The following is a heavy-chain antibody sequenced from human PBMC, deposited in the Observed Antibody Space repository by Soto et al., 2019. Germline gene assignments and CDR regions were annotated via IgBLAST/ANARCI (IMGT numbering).Heavy chain of an antibody. CDR3: ARGQIYCSGGSCYGVYGFDY. CDR1: GYTFTSYD. D-gene: IGHD2-15*01. V-gene: IGHV1-8*01. CDR2: MNPNSGNT. Sequence: SVKASCKGSGYTFTSYDINWVRQATGQGLEWMGWMNPNSGNTGYAQKFQGRVTMTRNTSISTAYMELSSLRSEDTAVYYCARGQIYCSGGSCYGVYGFDYWGQGTMGTVSS. J-gene: IGHJ4*02.